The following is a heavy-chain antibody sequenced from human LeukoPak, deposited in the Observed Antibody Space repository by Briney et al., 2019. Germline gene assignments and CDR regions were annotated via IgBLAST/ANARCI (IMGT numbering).Heavy chain of an antibody. CDR1: GFTFSSYW. J-gene: IGHJ4*02. V-gene: IGHV3-74*01. CDR2: INSDGSST. Sequence: GGSLRLSCAASGFTFSSYWMHWVRQAPGKGLVWVSRINSDGSSTSYADSVKGRFTISRDNSKNTLYLQMNSLRAEDTAVYYCARDDVLTGYYVLLDYWGQGTLVTVSS. D-gene: IGHD3-9*01. CDR3: ARDDVLTGYYVLLDY.